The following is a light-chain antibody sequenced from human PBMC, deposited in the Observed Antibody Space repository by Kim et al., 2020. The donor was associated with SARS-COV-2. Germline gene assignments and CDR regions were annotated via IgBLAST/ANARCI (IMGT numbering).Light chain of an antibody. CDR1: QGISRA. V-gene: IGKV1D-13*01. CDR3: QQFNNYPPIT. J-gene: IGKJ5*01. CDR2: DSS. Sequence: VAARVTSTCRASQGISRALAWYQQIPVKAPQLLIDDSSSLESGVPSMFSGSGSGTDFTLTISSLQPEDFATYYCQQFNNYPPITFGQGTRLEIK.